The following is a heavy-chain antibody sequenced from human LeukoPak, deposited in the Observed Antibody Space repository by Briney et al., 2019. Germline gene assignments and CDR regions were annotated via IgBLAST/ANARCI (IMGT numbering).Heavy chain of an antibody. J-gene: IGHJ4*02. CDR3: AKDGRASTTVTPIFDY. Sequence: PGGSLRLSCAASGFTFSSYAMSWVRQAPGKGLEWVSAISGSGGSTYYADSVKGRFTISRDNSKNTLYLQMNSLRAEDTAVYYCAKDGRASTTVTPIFDYWGQGTLVTVSS. V-gene: IGHV3-23*01. D-gene: IGHD4-11*01. CDR2: ISGSGGST. CDR1: GFTFSSYA.